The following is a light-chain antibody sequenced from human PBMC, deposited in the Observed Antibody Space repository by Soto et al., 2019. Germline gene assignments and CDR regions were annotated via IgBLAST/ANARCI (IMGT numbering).Light chain of an antibody. Sequence: DIPLTQSPYYLSASIGDRVTITCRASQTIDTYVNWYQHKPGTAPKVLIYAATYLQNGVPPRFSGTGSGADFTLTISSLQPEDFATYYSQQNFSIPPTFGYRTQVYIK. CDR1: QTIDTY. V-gene: IGKV1-39*01. CDR2: AAT. CDR3: QQNFSIPPT. J-gene: IGKJ1*01.